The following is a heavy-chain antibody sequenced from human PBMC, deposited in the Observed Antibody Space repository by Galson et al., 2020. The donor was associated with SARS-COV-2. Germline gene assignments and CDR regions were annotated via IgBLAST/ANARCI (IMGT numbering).Heavy chain of an antibody. CDR1: GSSISVSSYN. D-gene: IGHD3-3*01. Sequence: SKTLSITFTLPGSSISVSSYNWSWIRQLTGKGLERIGRLYKSGYSNHNPSISSSVTLAIATSKNQFSMKLTSVTAADTAVYYCARGNSPCVTIFGVLTGSCGMDVWGQGTTVTFSS. J-gene: IGHJ6*02. V-gene: IGHV4-61*02. CDR3: ARGNSPCVTIFGVLTGSCGMDV. CDR2: LYKSGYS.